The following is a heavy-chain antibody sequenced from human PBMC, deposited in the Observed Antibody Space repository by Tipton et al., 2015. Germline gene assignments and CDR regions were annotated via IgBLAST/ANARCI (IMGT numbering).Heavy chain of an antibody. CDR2: IQYSGGT. V-gene: IGHV4-38-2*01. J-gene: IGHJ4*02. Sequence: TLSLTCDVSGYSISRGYYWSWIRQPPGKELQWIGYIQYSGGTNYNPSLESRVSMSVDTSKTQFSLEMRSVTATDTAVYYCARARGRHGGLFDSWGQGTLVTVSS. D-gene: IGHD4-23*01. CDR3: ARARGRHGGLFDS. CDR1: GYSISRGYY.